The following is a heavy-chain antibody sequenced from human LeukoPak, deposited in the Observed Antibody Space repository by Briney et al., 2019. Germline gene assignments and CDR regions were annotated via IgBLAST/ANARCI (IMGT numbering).Heavy chain of an antibody. CDR2: IYHSGST. CDR3: ARDKAPPFSSNRYYYGMDV. Sequence: SETLSLTCAVFGGSFSGYYRTWIRQPPGKGLEWIGEIYHSGSTNYNPSLKSRVTISLDKPKKQFSLQLSSVTAADTAVYYCARDKAPPFSSNRYYYGMDVWGKGTTVTVSS. CDR1: GGSFSGYY. V-gene: IGHV4-34*01. D-gene: IGHD6-13*01. J-gene: IGHJ6*04.